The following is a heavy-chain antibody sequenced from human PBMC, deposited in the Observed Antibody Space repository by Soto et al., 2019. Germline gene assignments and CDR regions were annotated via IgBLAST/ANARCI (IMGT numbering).Heavy chain of an antibody. D-gene: IGHD3-9*01. CDR2: SDRTGRAI. CDR1: GFSSNNHE. V-gene: IGHV3-48*03. J-gene: IGHJ6*02. CDR3: ARDLTGYAMDV. Sequence: PGGSLRLSCEPSGFSSNNHEMDWVRQAPGKGLEWVSYSDRTGRAIYYADTVKDRFIISRDNAKNTLYLEMNGLTAEDTAIYYCARDLTGYAMDVWGQGTTVTVSS.